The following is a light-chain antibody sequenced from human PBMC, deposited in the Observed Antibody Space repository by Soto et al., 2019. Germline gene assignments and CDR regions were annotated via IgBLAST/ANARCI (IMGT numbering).Light chain of an antibody. J-gene: IGLJ1*01. CDR2: EVS. CDR3: ISYAGSTFP. V-gene: IGLV2-8*01. CDR1: SSDVGGYNY. Sequence: QSALTQPPSASGSPGQSVTISCTGTSSDVGGYNYVSWYQQHPGKAPKLMIYEVSKRPSGVPDRFSGSKSGNTASLTVSGLQAEDEADYYCISYAGSTFPFGTGTKLTVL.